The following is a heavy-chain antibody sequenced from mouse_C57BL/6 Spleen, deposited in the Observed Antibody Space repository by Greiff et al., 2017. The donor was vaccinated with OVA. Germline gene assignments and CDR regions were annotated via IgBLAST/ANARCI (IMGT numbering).Heavy chain of an antibody. Sequence: VHVKQSGAELVRPGASVKLSCTASGFNIKDDYMHWVKQRPEQGLEWIGWIDPENGDTEYAAKFQGKATITADTSSNTAYLQLSSLTSEDTAVYYCTTGSSPYWYFDVWGTGTTVTVSS. D-gene: IGHD1-1*01. V-gene: IGHV14-4*01. CDR1: GFNIKDDY. CDR2: IDPENGDT. CDR3: TTGSSPYWYFDV. J-gene: IGHJ1*03.